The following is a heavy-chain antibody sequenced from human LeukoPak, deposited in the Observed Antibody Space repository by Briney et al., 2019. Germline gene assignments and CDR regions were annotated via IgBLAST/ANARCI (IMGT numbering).Heavy chain of an antibody. CDR1: RFTFSSYS. J-gene: IGHJ1*01. V-gene: IGHV3-30*04. D-gene: IGHD3-22*01. CDR3: MRPYYYETSGYSTNTEYLQH. CDR2: ISYDGRNE. Sequence: GRSLRLSCAAARFTFSSYSMHWVRQAPGKGLEWVAVISYDGRNEYYADSVKGRFTISRDNSNNTLYLHMNSLTPEDTAVYYCMRPYYYETSGYSTNTEYLQHWGQGTLVTVSS.